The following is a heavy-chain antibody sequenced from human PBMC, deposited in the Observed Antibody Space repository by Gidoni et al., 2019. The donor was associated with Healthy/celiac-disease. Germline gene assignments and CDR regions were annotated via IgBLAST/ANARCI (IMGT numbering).Heavy chain of an antibody. V-gene: IGHV4-39*01. Sequence: QLQLQESGPGLVKPSETLSLTCTVSGGSISSRSYYWGWIRQPPGKGLEWIGSIYYSGSTYYNPSLKSRVTISVDTSKNQFSLKLSSVTAADTAVYYCARHGSGSYYGTFNWFDPWGQGTLVTVSS. J-gene: IGHJ5*02. CDR3: ARHGSGSYYGTFNWFDP. D-gene: IGHD3-10*01. CDR1: GGSISSRSYY. CDR2: IYYSGST.